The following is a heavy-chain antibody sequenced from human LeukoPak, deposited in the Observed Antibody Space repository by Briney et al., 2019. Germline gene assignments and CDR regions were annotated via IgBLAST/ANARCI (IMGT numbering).Heavy chain of an antibody. Sequence: PSDTLSLTCAVSGYSISSGHYWVWIRQPPGKGLEYIGNIYHSGSSHYNPSLKSRVTISVDTSNNQFSLKLSSVTAADTAVYYCARAKNPYYYYYYMDFWGRGTTVTVS. V-gene: IGHV4-38-2*01. CDR1: GYSISSGHY. CDR3: ARAKNPYYYYYYMDF. CDR2: IYHSGSS. J-gene: IGHJ6*03.